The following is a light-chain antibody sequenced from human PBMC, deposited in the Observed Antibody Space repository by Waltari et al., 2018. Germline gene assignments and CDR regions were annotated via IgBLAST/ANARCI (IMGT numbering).Light chain of an antibody. J-gene: IGLJ3*02. Sequence: QSVLTQPPSASGTPGQRVTISCSGSSSNIGSNPVTWYQQLPGTAPKLPTYSNNKPAPGVPDRISGSKSGTSAALDISGLQSEDEADYYCAAWDDSLNAWVFGGGTKLTVL. V-gene: IGLV1-44*01. CDR1: SSNIGSNP. CDR2: SNN. CDR3: AAWDDSLNAWV.